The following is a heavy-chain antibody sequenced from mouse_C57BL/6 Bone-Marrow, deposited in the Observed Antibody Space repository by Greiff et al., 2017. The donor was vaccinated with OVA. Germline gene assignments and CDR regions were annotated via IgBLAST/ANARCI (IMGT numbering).Heavy chain of an antibody. V-gene: IGHV1-55*01. CDR2: IYPGSGST. D-gene: IGHD2-3*01. CDR3: ARRRNYDGDSSWWYFDV. Sequence: QVQLKQPGAELVKPGASVKMSCKASGYTFTSYWITWVKQRPGQGLEWIGDIYPGSGSTNYNEKFKSKATLTVDTSSSTAYMQLSSLTSEDSAVYYCARRRNYDGDSSWWYFDVWGTGTTVTVSS. J-gene: IGHJ1*03. CDR1: GYTFTSYW.